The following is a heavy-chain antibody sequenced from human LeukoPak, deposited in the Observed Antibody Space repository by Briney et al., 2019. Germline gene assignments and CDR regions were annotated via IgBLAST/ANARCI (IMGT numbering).Heavy chain of an antibody. V-gene: IGHV2-5*01. CDR3: ARSYPDGYCSSTSCLNWFDP. D-gene: IGHD2-2*01. CDR2: VYWNDDK. Sequence: SGPTLVNPTQTLTLTCTFSGFSLSTSGVGVGWIRQPPGKALEWLALVYWNDDKRYSPSLNSRLTITKDTSKNQVVLTMTNMDPVDSATYYCARSYPDGYCSSTSCLNWFDPWGQGTLVTVSS. J-gene: IGHJ5*02. CDR1: GFSLSTSGVG.